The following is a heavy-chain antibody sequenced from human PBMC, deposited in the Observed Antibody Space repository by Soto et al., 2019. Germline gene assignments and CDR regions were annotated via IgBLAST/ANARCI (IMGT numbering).Heavy chain of an antibody. V-gene: IGHV3-7*01. D-gene: IGHD6-19*01. Sequence: EVQLVESGGGLVQPGGSLRLSCVASGFTFWGDWMSWVRQAPGKGLEWVANIKQDGSAKQYLDSVRGRFTISRDTSKNTLYLQMNSLRAEDTAVYYCARLPATRIPVAGTDGYNYYHGLDVWGPGTTVTVSS. CDR3: ARLPATRIPVAGTDGYNYYHGLDV. CDR1: GFTFWGDW. CDR2: IKQDGSAK. J-gene: IGHJ6*02.